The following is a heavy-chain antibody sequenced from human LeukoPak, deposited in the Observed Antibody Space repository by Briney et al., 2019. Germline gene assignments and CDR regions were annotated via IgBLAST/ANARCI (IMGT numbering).Heavy chain of an antibody. CDR3: ARDLKTGYPDY. CDR1: GGSISGYY. Sequence: SETLSLTCTVSGGSISGYYWSWIRQPPGKGLEWIGYIYYSGSTYYNPSLKSRVTISVDTSKNQFSLKLSSVTAADTAVYYCARDLKTGYPDYWGQGTLVTVSS. D-gene: IGHD3-9*01. J-gene: IGHJ4*02. V-gene: IGHV4-30-4*01. CDR2: IYYSGST.